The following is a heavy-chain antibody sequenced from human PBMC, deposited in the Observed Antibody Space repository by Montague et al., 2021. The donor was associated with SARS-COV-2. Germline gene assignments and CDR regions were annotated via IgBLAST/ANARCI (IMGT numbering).Heavy chain of an antibody. J-gene: IGHJ4*02. CDR1: GGSISSYY. D-gene: IGHD3-22*01. CDR3: ARGSGHYDSTFDY. V-gene: IGHV4-4*07. Sequence: SETLSLTCTVSGGSISSYYWSWIRQPPGRALEWIGHIYSNESTTYNPSLKSRVTMSVDTSKNQFSLRMTSVTAADTAVYYCARGSGHYDSTFDYWGQGTLVTVSS. CDR2: IYSNEST.